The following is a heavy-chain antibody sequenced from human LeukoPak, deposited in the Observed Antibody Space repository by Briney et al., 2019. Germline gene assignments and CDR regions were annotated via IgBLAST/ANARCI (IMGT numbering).Heavy chain of an antibody. CDR2: INHSGST. Sequence: PSETLSLTCAVYGGSFSGYCWSWIRQPPGKGLEWIGEINHSGSTNYNPSLKSRVTISVDTSKNQFSLKLSSVTAADTAVYYCARVGYDYVWGSYRRDAFDIWGQGTMVTVSS. V-gene: IGHV4-34*01. D-gene: IGHD3-16*02. CDR1: GGSFSGYC. J-gene: IGHJ3*02. CDR3: ARVGYDYVWGSYRRDAFDI.